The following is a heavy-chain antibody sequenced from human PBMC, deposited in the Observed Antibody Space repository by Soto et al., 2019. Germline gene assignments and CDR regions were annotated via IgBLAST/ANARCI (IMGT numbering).Heavy chain of an antibody. CDR2: MYPDGSR. CDR3: AKARGNYGDGGLDY. J-gene: IGHJ4*02. V-gene: IGHV3-53*04. Sequence: EVQLVESGGDLVQPGGSLRLSCVASGFIVSGSYMSWVRQAPGEGLEWVSVMYPDGSRHYAESVKGRFAISRQNSENTVYLQMNSLRTEDTAVYYGAKARGNYGDGGLDYWGQGTLVTVSS. CDR1: GFIVSGSY. D-gene: IGHD4-17*01.